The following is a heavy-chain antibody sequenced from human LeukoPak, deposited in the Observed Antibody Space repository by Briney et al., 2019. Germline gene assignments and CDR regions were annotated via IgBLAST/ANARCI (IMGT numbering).Heavy chain of an antibody. Sequence: SVKVSCKTSGGTFSSYAISWVRQAPGQGLEWMGGIIPIFNTTNYAQKFQARVTITADESTNTAYMELSSLRSEDTAVYYCATDYCTTSSCYPPFGYWGQGTLVTVSS. CDR1: GGTFSSYA. D-gene: IGHD2-2*01. CDR3: ATDYCTTSSCYPPFGY. V-gene: IGHV1-69*13. J-gene: IGHJ4*02. CDR2: IIPIFNTT.